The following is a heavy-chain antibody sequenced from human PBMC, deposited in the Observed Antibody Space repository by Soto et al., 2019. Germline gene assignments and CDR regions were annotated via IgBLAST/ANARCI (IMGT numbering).Heavy chain of an antibody. V-gene: IGHV4-34*01. D-gene: IGHD6-13*01. Sequence: SETLSLTCAVYGGSFSGYYWSWIRQPPGKGLEWIGEINHSGSTNYNPSLKSRVTISVDTSKNQFSLKLSSVTAADTAVYYCARDRIGAAGHWGQGTLVTVSS. CDR3: ARDRIGAAGH. CDR1: GGSFSGYY. CDR2: INHSGST. J-gene: IGHJ4*02.